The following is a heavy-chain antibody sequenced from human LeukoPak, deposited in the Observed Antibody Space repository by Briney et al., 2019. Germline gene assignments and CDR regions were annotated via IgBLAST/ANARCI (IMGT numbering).Heavy chain of an antibody. CDR2: IYTSGST. V-gene: IGHV4-61*02. J-gene: IGHJ3*02. Sequence: SETLSLTCTISGGSISSGSYYWSWIRQPAGKGLEWIGRIYTSGSTNYNPSLKSRVTISVDTSKNQFSLKLSSVTAADTAVYYCARHGDCSSTSCYRDAFDIWGQGTMVTVSS. CDR3: ARHGDCSSTSCYRDAFDI. CDR1: GGSISSGSYY. D-gene: IGHD2-2*02.